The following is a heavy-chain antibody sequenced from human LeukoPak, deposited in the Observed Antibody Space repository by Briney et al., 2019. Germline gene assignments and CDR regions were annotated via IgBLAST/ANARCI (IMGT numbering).Heavy chain of an antibody. V-gene: IGHV4-39*07. D-gene: IGHD6-6*01. CDR1: GVSVSSKSYQ. J-gene: IGHJ5*02. CDR2: IYYNGST. CDR3: ARTARYSSSSLVYAFDP. Sequence: SETLSLTCTVSGVSVSSKSYQWVWFRQPPGKGLEWLGNIYYNGSTYYNPSLESRVTNSVHTSENQFSLSMNSVTAADTAVYYCARTARYSSSSLVYAFDPWGQGTLVTVSS.